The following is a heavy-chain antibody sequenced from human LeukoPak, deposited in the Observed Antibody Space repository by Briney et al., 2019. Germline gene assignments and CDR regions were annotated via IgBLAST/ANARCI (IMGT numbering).Heavy chain of an antibody. V-gene: IGHV4-39*07. CDR2: VFYSGDT. J-gene: IGHJ4*02. Sequence: SETLSLTCTVSGGSVFSSGSYWGWIRQPPGKGLEWIGSVFYSGDTYYNSSLKSRVTISLDTSKNQFSLKLNSVTAADTAFYYCARATLDTGSYPFEYWGQGTLVTVPS. CDR3: ARATLDTGSYPFEY. D-gene: IGHD1-26*01. CDR1: GGSVFSSGSY.